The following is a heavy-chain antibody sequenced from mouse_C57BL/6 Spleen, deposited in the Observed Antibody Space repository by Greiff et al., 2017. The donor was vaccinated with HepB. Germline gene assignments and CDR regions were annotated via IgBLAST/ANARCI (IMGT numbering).Heavy chain of an antibody. Sequence: QVQLQQPGAELVRPGSSVKLSCKASGYTFTSYWMHWVKQRPIQGLEWIGNIDPSDSETHYNQKFKDKATLTVDKSSSTAYMQLSSLTSEDSAVYYCAREGDGNYGRNYFDYWGQGTTLTVSS. CDR1: GYTFTSYW. J-gene: IGHJ2*01. CDR2: IDPSDSET. D-gene: IGHD2-1*01. CDR3: AREGDGNYGRNYFDY. V-gene: IGHV1-52*01.